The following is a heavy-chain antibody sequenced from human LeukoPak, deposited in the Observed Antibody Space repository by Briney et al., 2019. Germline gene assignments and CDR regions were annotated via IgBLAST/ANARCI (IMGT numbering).Heavy chain of an antibody. CDR2: IYYSGST. Sequence: PSETLSLTCTVSGGSISSCYWSWIRQPPGKGLEWIGYIYYSGSTNYNPSLKSRVTVSVDTSKNQFSLKLSSVTAADTAVYYCARVAPLYYYDSSGFDYWGQGTLVTVSS. V-gene: IGHV4-59*01. CDR3: ARVAPLYYYDSSGFDY. D-gene: IGHD3-22*01. J-gene: IGHJ4*02. CDR1: GGSISSCY.